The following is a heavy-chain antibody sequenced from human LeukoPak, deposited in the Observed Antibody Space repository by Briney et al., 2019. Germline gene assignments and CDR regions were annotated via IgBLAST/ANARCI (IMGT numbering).Heavy chain of an antibody. D-gene: IGHD4-11*01. Sequence: ASVNVSCKTSVYTFTDYYIHWVRPAPRQGGAWVGWMNTNGGEKNYAQKFQGRVTMTGDTYISKAYMELRRVTSDDTGVYYCASDRDYSNSERGFDYWGQGTLVSVSS. V-gene: IGHV1-2*02. CDR2: MNTNGGEK. CDR1: VYTFTDYY. CDR3: ASDRDYSNSERGFDY. J-gene: IGHJ4*02.